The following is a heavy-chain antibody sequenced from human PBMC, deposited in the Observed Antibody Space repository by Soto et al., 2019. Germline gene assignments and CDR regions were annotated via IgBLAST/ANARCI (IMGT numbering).Heavy chain of an antibody. J-gene: IGHJ4*02. Sequence: QVPLVQSGAEVKKPGASVKVSCKASGYTFTSYAMHWVRQAPGQRLEWMGWINAGNGNTKYSQKFQGRVTITRDTSASTAYMELSSLRSEDTGVYYCARDLRVRGVILAVGAFDYWGQGTLVTVSS. CDR2: INAGNGNT. CDR1: GYTFTSYA. CDR3: ARDLRVRGVILAVGAFDY. V-gene: IGHV1-3*01. D-gene: IGHD3-10*01.